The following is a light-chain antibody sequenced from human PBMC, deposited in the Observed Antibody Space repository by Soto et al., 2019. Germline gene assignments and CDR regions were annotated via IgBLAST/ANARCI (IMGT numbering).Light chain of an antibody. CDR1: RSISSW. CDR3: KKYISYQWT. J-gene: IGKJ1*01. CDR2: KAS. V-gene: IGKV1-5*03. Sequence: DTQMTQSPSTLSAAVVYIFPIIFLASRSISSWLAWYQQKPGQAHKIMIYKASSLESGVQSRFSGSGSGTEFTLTIRSMQPDDFATYYCKKYISYQWTVGNGHKV.